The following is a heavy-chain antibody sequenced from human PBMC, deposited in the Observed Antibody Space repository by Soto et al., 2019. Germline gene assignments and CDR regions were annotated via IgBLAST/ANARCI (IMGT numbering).Heavy chain of an antibody. V-gene: IGHV2-5*02. D-gene: IGHD2-2*01. J-gene: IGHJ5*02. CDR2: IYWDDDK. Sequence: SGPTLVNPTQTLTLTCTFSGFPLSTSGVGVGWIRQPPGKALEWLALIYWDDDKRYSPSLKSRLTITKDTSKNQVVLTMTNMDPVDTATYYCAHRQDCSSTSCYRSAWFDPWGQGTLVTVSS. CDR3: AHRQDCSSTSCYRSAWFDP. CDR1: GFPLSTSGVG.